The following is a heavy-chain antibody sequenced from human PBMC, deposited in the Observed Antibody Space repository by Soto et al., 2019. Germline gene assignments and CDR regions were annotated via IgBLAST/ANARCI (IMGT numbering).Heavy chain of an antibody. CDR2: IDYSGST. Sequence: QLQLQESGPGLVKPSETLSLTCTVSGGSISSNTYYWGWIRQSPGKGLEWIGSIDYSGSTYYNPSLTPRVTLSVATSTPQFPLMLRSVPAADTAVSYCATPLSPIPRFAYWGPGTLVTVSS. D-gene: IGHD2-21*01. CDR3: ATPLSPIPRFAY. J-gene: IGHJ4*02. CDR1: GGSISSNTYY. V-gene: IGHV4-39*01.